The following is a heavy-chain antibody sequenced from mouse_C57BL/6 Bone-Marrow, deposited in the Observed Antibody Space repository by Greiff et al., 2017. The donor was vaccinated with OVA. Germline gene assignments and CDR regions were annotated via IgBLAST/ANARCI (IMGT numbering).Heavy chain of an antibody. D-gene: IGHD2-3*01. CDR2: IDPETGGT. J-gene: IGHJ4*01. Sequence: QVQLQQSGAELVRPGASVTLSCKASGYTFTDYEMHWVKQTPVHGLEWIGAIDPETGGTAYNQKFKGKAILTVDKSSSTTYMELRSLTSEDSAVYYCTRAGYYYDYAMDYWGRGTSVTVSS. V-gene: IGHV1-15*01. CDR3: TRAGYYYDYAMDY. CDR1: GYTFTDYE.